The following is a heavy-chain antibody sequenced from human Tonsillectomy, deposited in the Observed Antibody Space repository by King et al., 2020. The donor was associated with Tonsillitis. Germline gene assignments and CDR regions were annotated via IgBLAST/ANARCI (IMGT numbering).Heavy chain of an antibody. CDR2: ISYDGSNK. Sequence: VQLVESGGGVVQPGRSLRLSCAASGFTFSSYAMHWVRQAPGKGLEWVAVISYDGSNKYYADSVKGRFTISRDNSKNTLYLQMNSLRAEDTAVYYCARDDKRLQLSLVGYWGQGTLVTVSS. CDR3: ARDDKRLQLSLVGY. D-gene: IGHD5-24*01. V-gene: IGHV3-30*04. CDR1: GFTFSSYA. J-gene: IGHJ4*02.